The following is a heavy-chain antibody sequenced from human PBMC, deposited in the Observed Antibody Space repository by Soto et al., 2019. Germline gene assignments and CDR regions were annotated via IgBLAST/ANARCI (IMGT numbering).Heavy chain of an antibody. CDR3: AHTSLWFGELLPYNWFDP. V-gene: IGHV2-5*02. CDR2: IYWDDDK. Sequence: QITLKESGPTLVKPTQTLTLTCTFSGFSLSTSGVGVGWIRQPPGKALEWLALIYWDDDKRYSPSLKSRLTIPKDTSKNQVVLTMTNMDPVDTATYYCAHTSLWFGELLPYNWFDPWGQGTLVTVSS. J-gene: IGHJ5*02. CDR1: GFSLSTSGVG. D-gene: IGHD3-10*01.